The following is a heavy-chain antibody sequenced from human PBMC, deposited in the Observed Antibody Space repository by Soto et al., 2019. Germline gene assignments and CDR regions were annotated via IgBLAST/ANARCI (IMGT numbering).Heavy chain of an antibody. J-gene: IGHJ4*02. D-gene: IGHD1-26*01. Sequence: GGSLRLSCAASGFTFSSYAMHWVRQAPGKGLEWVAVISYDGSNKYYADSVKGRFTISRDNAKNSLYLQMNSLRAEDTAVYYCASSQGGSGSYYFDYWGQGTLVTVSS. CDR1: GFTFSSYA. V-gene: IGHV3-30-3*01. CDR2: ISYDGSNK. CDR3: ASSQGGSGSYYFDY.